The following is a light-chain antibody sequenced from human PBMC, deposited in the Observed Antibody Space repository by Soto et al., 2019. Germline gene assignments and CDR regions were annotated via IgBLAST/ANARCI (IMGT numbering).Light chain of an antibody. V-gene: IGKV3-20*01. J-gene: IGKJ1*01. CDR3: QQYGSSSWT. Sequence: EIVLTQSPGTLSLSPGEGATLSCRASQSVSSNYLAWYQQKPGQAPRLLIYGASVRATGIPDRFSGSGSGTDFTLTISRLEPEDFAVYYCQQYGSSSWTFGQGTKVDIK. CDR2: GAS. CDR1: QSVSSNY.